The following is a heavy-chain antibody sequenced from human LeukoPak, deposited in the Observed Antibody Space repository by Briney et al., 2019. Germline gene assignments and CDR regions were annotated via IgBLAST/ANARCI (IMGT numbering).Heavy chain of an antibody. J-gene: IGHJ4*02. V-gene: IGHV3-21*01. D-gene: IGHD4-17*01. CDR2: ISSSSSYI. Sequence: PGGSLRLSCAASGFTFSSYSMNWVRHAPGKGLEWVSSISSSSSYIYYADSVKGRFTISRDNAKNSLYLQMNSLRAEDTAVYYCAGQTTVTTRYFDYWGQGTLVTVSS. CDR1: GFTFSSYS. CDR3: AGQTTVTTRYFDY.